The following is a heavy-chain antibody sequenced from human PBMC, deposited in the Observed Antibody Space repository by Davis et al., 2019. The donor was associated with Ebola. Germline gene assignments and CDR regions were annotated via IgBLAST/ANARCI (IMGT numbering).Heavy chain of an antibody. CDR3: ARLERSPKSTVTKRRYWFDP. Sequence: PSETLSLTCAVYGGSFSGYYWSWIRQPPGKGLEWIGEINHSGSTNYNPSLKSRVTISVDTSKNQFSLKLSSVTAADTAVYYCARLERSPKSTVTKRRYWFDPWGQGTLVTVSS. J-gene: IGHJ5*02. V-gene: IGHV4-34*01. CDR2: INHSGST. CDR1: GGSFSGYY. D-gene: IGHD4-17*01.